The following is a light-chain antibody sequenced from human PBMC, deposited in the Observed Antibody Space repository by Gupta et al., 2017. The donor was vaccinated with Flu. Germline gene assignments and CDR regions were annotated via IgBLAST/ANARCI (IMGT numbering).Light chain of an antibody. V-gene: IGLV2-11*01. CDR1: SSDVGGYKY. Sequence: QSALTQPPSVSGSPGQSTTISCTGTSSDVGGYKYVSWYQQHPGKAPKLLIYDVPNRPPWGPDSFSGAKSGNTASLTISGRLEAEESEYYCCTYSGSYTWVFGGGTKMTVL. J-gene: IGLJ2*01. CDR2: DVP. CDR3: CTYSGSYTWV.